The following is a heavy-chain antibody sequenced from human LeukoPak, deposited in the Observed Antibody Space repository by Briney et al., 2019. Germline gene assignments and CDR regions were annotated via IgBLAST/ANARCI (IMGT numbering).Heavy chain of an antibody. CDR3: ARDPSEAWFDP. J-gene: IGHJ5*02. CDR2: ISSSSSYI. CDR1: GFTFTTYW. Sequence: PGGSLRLSCAASGFTFTTYWMSWVRQAPGKGLEWVSSISSSSSYIYYADSVKGRFTISRDNAKNSLYLQMNSLRAEDTAVYYCARDPSEAWFDPWGQGTLVTVSS. V-gene: IGHV3-21*01.